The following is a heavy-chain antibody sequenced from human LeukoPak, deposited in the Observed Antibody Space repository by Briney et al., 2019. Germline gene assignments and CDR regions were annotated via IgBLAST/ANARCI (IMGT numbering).Heavy chain of an antibody. D-gene: IGHD2-15*01. J-gene: IGHJ4*02. CDR3: ARDCSGGSCIDTDSDY. CDR1: GYSFTGYY. Sequence: GASVKVSCKASGYSFTGYYMHWVRQAPGQGLEWMGWINPNSGDTNYAQKFQGRVTMTRDTSISTAYMELSSMTSDDTAVYYCARDCSGGSCIDTDSDYWGQGTLVTVSS. V-gene: IGHV1-2*02. CDR2: INPNSGDT.